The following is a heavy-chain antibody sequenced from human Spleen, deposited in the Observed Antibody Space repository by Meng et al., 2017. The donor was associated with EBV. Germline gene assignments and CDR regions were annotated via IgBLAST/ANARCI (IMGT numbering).Heavy chain of an antibody. D-gene: IGHD4-17*01. CDR2: MNPNSGNT. CDR1: GYTFTSYD. J-gene: IGHJ4*02. Sequence: QVQLVQSGAEVKKPGASVKVSCQASGYTFTSYDINWVRQATGQGLEWMGWMNPNSGNTLYAQKFQGRVTMTRDTSISTAYMELSSLRSEDTAVHYCARGNTVTLPLDYWGQGILVTVFS. CDR3: ARGNTVTLPLDY. V-gene: IGHV1-8*01.